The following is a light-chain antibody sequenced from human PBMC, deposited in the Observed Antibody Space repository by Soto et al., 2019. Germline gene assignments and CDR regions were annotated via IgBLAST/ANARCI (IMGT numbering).Light chain of an antibody. J-gene: IGKJ4*01. Sequence: EIVLTQSPATLSLSPGERATLSCRASQSISSYLAWYQQKPGQAPRLLIYDASNRDTGIPSRFSGGGTGTEFTLTISSLEPEDFAVYYCQQRSNWPPTFGGGTKVEIK. CDR1: QSISSY. V-gene: IGKV3-11*01. CDR2: DAS. CDR3: QQRSNWPPT.